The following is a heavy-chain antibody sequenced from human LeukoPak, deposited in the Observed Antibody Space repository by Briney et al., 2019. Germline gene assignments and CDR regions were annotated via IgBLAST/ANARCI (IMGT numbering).Heavy chain of an antibody. CDR2: IHSDGTTT. Sequence: PGGSLRLSCAASGFTFSSYWMHWVRQAPGKGLVWVSRIHSDGTTTSYADSVKGRFTISRDNAKNTLYLQMNSLRAEDTAVYYCARERTSGWDAFDFWGQGTLVTVSS. CDR3: ARERTSGWDAFDF. CDR1: GFTFSSYW. D-gene: IGHD6-19*01. J-gene: IGHJ4*02. V-gene: IGHV3-74*01.